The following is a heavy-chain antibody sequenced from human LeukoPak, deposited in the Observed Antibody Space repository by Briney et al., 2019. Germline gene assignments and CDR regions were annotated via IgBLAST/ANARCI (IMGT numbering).Heavy chain of an antibody. CDR3: AREGPGTTFDY. D-gene: IGHD1-1*01. CDR2: IYSDRST. J-gene: IGHJ4*02. V-gene: IGHV3-66*01. Sequence: GGSLRLSCAASGFTVSSKYMSWVRQAPGKGLEWVSVIYSDRSTYYADSVKGRFTISRDNSKNTLYLQMNSLRAEDTAVYYCAREGPGTTFDYWGQGTLVTVSS. CDR1: GFTVSSKY.